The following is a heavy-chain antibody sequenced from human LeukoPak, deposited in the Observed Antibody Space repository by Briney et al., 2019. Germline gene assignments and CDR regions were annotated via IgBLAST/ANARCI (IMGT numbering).Heavy chain of an antibody. CDR1: GGTFSSYA. Sequence: ASVKVSRKASGGTFSSYAISWVRQDPGQGLEWMGGIIPIFGTANYAQKFQGRVTITADESTSTAYMELSSLRSEDTAVYYCAREGDCSGGSCPYWYFDLWGRGTLVTVSS. CDR3: AREGDCSGGSCPYWYFDL. CDR2: IIPIFGTA. D-gene: IGHD2-15*01. J-gene: IGHJ2*01. V-gene: IGHV1-69*13.